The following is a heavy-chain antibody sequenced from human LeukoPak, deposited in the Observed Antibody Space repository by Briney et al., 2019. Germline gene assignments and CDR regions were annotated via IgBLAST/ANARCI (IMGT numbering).Heavy chain of an antibody. J-gene: IGHJ4*02. CDR3: ARGPPNWGMVGY. D-gene: IGHD7-27*01. Sequence: GASVKVSCKASGYTFTNYTLNWVRQATGQGLEWMGWMKSNNGHTGYAQKLQGRVTMTRDTSISTAYMELSSLTFEDTAVYYCARGPPNWGMVGYWGQGTLVTVSS. CDR2: MKSNNGHT. CDR1: GYTFTNYT. V-gene: IGHV1-8*02.